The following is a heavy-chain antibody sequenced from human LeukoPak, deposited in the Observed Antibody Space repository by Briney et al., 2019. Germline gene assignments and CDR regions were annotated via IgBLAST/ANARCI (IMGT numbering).Heavy chain of an antibody. V-gene: IGHV3-30-3*01. J-gene: IGHJ4*02. Sequence: PGGSLRLSCAASGFTFSSYAMHWVRQAPGKGLEWVAVISYDGSNEYYADSVKGRFTISRDNSKNTLYLQMNSLRAEDTAVYYCGGDYWGQGTLVTVSS. CDR1: GFTFSSYA. CDR2: ISYDGSNE. CDR3: GGDY.